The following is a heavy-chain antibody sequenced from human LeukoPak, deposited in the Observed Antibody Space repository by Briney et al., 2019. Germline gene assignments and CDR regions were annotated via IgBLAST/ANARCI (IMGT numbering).Heavy chain of an antibody. CDR3: ASAGYYDSSGYYLPEDY. Sequence: GASVKVSCKASGGTFSSYAISWVRQAPGQGLEWMGGIIPIFGTANYAQKFQGRVTITADESTGTAYMELSSLRSEDTAVYYCASAGYYDSSGYYLPEDYWGQGTLVTVSS. V-gene: IGHV1-69*01. J-gene: IGHJ4*02. CDR1: GGTFSSYA. D-gene: IGHD3-22*01. CDR2: IIPIFGTA.